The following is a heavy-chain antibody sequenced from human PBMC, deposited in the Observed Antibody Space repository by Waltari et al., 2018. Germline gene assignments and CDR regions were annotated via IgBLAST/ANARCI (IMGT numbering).Heavy chain of an antibody. CDR3: ARDRGYCSGGSCYIPDYGMDV. D-gene: IGHD2-15*01. V-gene: IGHV3-30-3*01. CDR1: GFTFISYA. J-gene: IGHJ6*02. CDR2: IPYDGSNK. Sequence: QVQLVESGGGVVQPGRSPRLSCAASGFTFISYAMPWVRQAPGTGLEWVAVIPYDGSNKYYADSVKGRFTISRDNSKNTLYLQMNSLRAEDTAVYYCARDRGYCSGGSCYIPDYGMDVWGQGTTVTVSS.